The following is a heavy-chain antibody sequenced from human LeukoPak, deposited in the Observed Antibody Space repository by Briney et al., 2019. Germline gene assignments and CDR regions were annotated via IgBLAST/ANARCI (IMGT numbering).Heavy chain of an antibody. D-gene: IGHD4-17*01. CDR3: ARHPQAYGDYEDAYYFDY. J-gene: IGHJ4*02. CDR2: IYPGDSDT. CDR1: GYSFTSYW. Sequence: HGESLKISCKGSGYSFTSYWIGWVRQMPGKGLEWMGIIYPGDSDTRHSPSFQGQVTISADKSISTAYLQWSSLKASDTAMYYCARHPQAYGDYEDAYYFDYWGQGTLVTVSS. V-gene: IGHV5-51*01.